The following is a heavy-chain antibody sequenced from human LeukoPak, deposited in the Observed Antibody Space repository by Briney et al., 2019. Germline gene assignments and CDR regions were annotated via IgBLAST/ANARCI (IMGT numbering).Heavy chain of an antibody. CDR1: GFTLSDSH. J-gene: IGHJ4*02. CDR2: ISSSGRTT. V-gene: IGHV3-11*04. CDR3: ARDRPGTVTTFDY. D-gene: IGHD4-17*01. Sequence: PGGSLRLSCAASGFTLSDSHMTRIRQAPGKGLEWVSYISSSGRTTYYADSVKGRVTISRDNAKNSLYLQMNSLRAEDTAMYYCARDRPGTVTTFDYWGQGTLVTVSS.